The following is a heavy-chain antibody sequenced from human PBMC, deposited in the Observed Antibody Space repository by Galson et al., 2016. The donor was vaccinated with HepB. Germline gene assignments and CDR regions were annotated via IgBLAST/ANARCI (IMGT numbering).Heavy chain of an antibody. CDR1: GFTFSSYT. Sequence: SLRLSCAASGFTFSSYTMNWVRQAPGKGLEWVAFISYDGNNKYYADSVKGRFTISRDNSKNTLYLQMNSLSAEDTAVYYCATLRGIFGVVTPYGMDVWGQGTTVTVSS. J-gene: IGHJ6*02. D-gene: IGHD3-3*01. V-gene: IGHV3-30-3*01. CDR2: ISYDGNNK. CDR3: ATLRGIFGVVTPYGMDV.